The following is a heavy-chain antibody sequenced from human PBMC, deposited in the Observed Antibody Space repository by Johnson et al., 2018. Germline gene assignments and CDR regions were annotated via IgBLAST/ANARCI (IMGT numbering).Heavy chain of an antibody. J-gene: IGHJ3*02. Sequence: QVQLVQSGAEVKKPGASVKVSCKASGYTFSFYAMHWVRQAPGQRLEWMGWINAGIGNTKYSQKFQGSVTITRDTSASTAYMEMGRLKFGDTAVYYCQEGLEWWRERPGGAFDIWGQGTMVTVSS. CDR1: GYTFSFYA. CDR3: QEGLEWWRERPGGAFDI. CDR2: INAGIGNT. D-gene: IGHD2-15*01. V-gene: IGHV1-3*01.